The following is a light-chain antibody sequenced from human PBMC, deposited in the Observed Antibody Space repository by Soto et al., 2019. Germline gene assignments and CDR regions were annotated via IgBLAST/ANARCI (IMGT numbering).Light chain of an antibody. CDR2: TAY. CDR3: QQTYSAPFT. V-gene: IGKV1-39*01. CDR1: QRLFSF. Sequence: DIQMTQSPSSLSASVGDSVTLTCRASQRLFSFLNWYQQAPGRAPKFLISTAYKLQSGVPSRFSGSESGTEFTLTISSLQPEDFAIYFCQQTYSAPFTFGPGTKVDVK. J-gene: IGKJ3*01.